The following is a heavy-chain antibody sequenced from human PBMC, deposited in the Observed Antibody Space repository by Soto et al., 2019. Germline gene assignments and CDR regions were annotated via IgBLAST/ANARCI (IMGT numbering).Heavy chain of an antibody. Sequence: SETLSLTCAVSGCNISIGGDSLSWSRQPPGKGLECIGYIYHSGSTYYNPSLTSRVTISVDRSKKQFSLKLSSVTAEDTAVYCCAGTRSEMPWFDPWGQGTMVTVSS. J-gene: IGHJ5*02. CDR1: GCNISIGGDS. CDR3: AGTRSEMPWFDP. V-gene: IGHV4-30-2*01. CDR2: IYHSGST. D-gene: IGHD3-3*01.